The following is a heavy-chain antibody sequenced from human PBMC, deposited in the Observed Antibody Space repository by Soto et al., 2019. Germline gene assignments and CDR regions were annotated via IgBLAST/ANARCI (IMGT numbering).Heavy chain of an antibody. Sequence: GGSLRLSCEASGFTFSRVSMNWDRQVPGKGLEWVASISSGSSDTWYADSVKGRFIISRDNAQNSLFLQMNTLRPEDTAMYYCARVAYWGPGTQVTVSS. CDR3: ARVAY. J-gene: IGHJ4*02. CDR1: GFTFSRVS. V-gene: IGHV3-21*01. CDR2: ISSGSSDT.